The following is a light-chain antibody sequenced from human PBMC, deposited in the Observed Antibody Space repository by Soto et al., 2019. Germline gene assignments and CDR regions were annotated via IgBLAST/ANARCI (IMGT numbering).Light chain of an antibody. CDR2: EVS. Sequence: QSALTQPASVSGSPGQSITISCTGSSSDVGGYNYVSWYQQHPGKAPKLMIYEVSNRPSGISHRFSGSKSANTASLTISGLQAEDEAEYYCSSYTSISSRGGVFGGGTKLTVL. J-gene: IGLJ3*02. CDR3: SSYTSISSRGGV. CDR1: SSDVGGYNY. V-gene: IGLV2-14*01.